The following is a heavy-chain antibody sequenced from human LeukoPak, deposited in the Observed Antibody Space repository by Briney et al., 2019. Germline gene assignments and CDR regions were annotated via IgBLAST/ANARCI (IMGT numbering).Heavy chain of an antibody. CDR1: GFTFSSYW. J-gene: IGHJ4*02. CDR3: ARGGGIYGLWDY. CDR2: IYSDGSSY. Sequence: GGSLRLSCAASGFTFSSYWMHWVRQAPGKGLVWVSRIYSDGSSYTADSVKGRFTISRDYAKDTLYLQMNSLRVEDTAVYYCARGGGIYGLWDYWGQGTLVTVSS. D-gene: IGHD1-26*01. V-gene: IGHV3-74*03.